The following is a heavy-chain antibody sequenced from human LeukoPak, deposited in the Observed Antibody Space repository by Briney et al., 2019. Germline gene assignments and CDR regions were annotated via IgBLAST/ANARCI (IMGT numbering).Heavy chain of an antibody. V-gene: IGHV4-28*01. CDR2: IYYSGST. J-gene: IGHJ4*02. Sequence: SDTLSLTCTVSGYSISSTNWWGWIRQPPGKGLEWIGYIYYSGSTYYNPSLKSRVTMSVDTSKNQFSLRLSSVTAVDTAVYYCAKKISGMYYFDYWGQGTLVTVSS. CDR3: AKKISGMYYFDY. CDR1: GYSISSTNW.